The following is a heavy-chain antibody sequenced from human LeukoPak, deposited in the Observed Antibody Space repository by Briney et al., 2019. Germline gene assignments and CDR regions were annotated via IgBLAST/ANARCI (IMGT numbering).Heavy chain of an antibody. V-gene: IGHV3-74*01. D-gene: IGHD2-2*01. CDR1: GFTYSSYL. CDR2: INSDGSST. J-gene: IGHJ5*02. CDR3: AIRYCSSTSCPFDP. Sequence: GGSLRLCCATSGFTYSSYLMHWVRQAPGKGLVWVSRINSDGSSTSYADSVKGRFTISRDNAKNTLYLQMNSLRAADTAVYYCAIRYCSSTSCPFDPWGQGTLVTVSS.